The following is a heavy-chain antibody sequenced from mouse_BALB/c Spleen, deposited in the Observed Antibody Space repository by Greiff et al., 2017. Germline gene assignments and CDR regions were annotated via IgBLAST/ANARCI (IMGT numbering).Heavy chain of an antibody. CDR1: GFTFSSYG. CDR3: ARDRRLTYYFDY. Sequence: EVQRVESGGGLVQPGGSLKLSCAASGFTFSSYGMSWVRQTPDKRLELVATINSNGGSTYYPDSVKGRFTISRDNAKNTLYLQMSSLKSEDTAMYYCARDRRLTYYFDYWGQGTTLTVSS. J-gene: IGHJ2*01. V-gene: IGHV5-6-3*01. CDR2: INSNGGST. D-gene: IGHD2-12*01.